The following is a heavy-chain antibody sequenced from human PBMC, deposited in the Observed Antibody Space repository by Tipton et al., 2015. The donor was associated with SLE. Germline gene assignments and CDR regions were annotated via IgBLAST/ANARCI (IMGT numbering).Heavy chain of an antibody. D-gene: IGHD5/OR15-5a*01. Sequence: TLSLTCTVSGGSISTYYWSWIRQPPGKGLEWIGYIYYSGTTNSNPSLKSRVTISVDTSKNQFSLKLASVTAADTAVYYCARVYGSRYSLFDHWGQGTLVTVSS. CDR2: IYYSGTT. CDR3: ARVYGSRYSLFDH. J-gene: IGHJ4*02. V-gene: IGHV4-59*01. CDR1: GGSISTYY.